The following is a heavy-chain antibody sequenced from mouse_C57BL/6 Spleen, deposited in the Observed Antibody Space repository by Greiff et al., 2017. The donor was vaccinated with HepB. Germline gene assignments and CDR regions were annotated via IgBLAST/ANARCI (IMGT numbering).Heavy chain of an antibody. CDR1: GYAFSSYW. V-gene: IGHV1-80*01. D-gene: IGHD1-1*01. CDR3: ARSDYYGSSYVRYYFDY. J-gene: IGHJ2*01. CDR2: IYPGDGDT. Sequence: QVQLQQSGAELVKPGASVKISCKASGYAFSSYWMNWVKQRPGKGLEWIGQIYPGDGDTNYNGKFKGKATLTADKSSSTAYMQLSSLTSEDSAVYFCARSDYYGSSYVRYYFDYWGQGTTLTVSS.